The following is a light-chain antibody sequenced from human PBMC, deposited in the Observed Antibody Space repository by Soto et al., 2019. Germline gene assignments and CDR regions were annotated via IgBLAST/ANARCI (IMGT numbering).Light chain of an antibody. CDR2: DGS. Sequence: QSALTQPASVSGSPGQSITISCTGTSSDVGSYNLVSWYQQHPGKAPQLMIYDGSKRPSGVSNRFSGSKSGNTASLTISGLQDEDEADYYCCSYADSRTFVFGTGTKVTVL. V-gene: IGLV2-23*03. J-gene: IGLJ1*01. CDR3: CSYADSRTFV. CDR1: SSDVGSYNL.